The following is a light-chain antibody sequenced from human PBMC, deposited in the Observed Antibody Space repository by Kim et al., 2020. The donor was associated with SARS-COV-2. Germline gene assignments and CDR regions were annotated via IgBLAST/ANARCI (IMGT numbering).Light chain of an antibody. CDR3: QQLNSYPLFT. Sequence: SVGDRVTISCRASQGISSYLAWYQQKPGKAPKLLIYAASTLQSGVPSRFSGSGSGTDFTLTISSLQPEDFATYYFQQLNSYPLFTFGPGTKVDIK. CDR1: QGISSY. V-gene: IGKV1-9*01. J-gene: IGKJ3*01. CDR2: AAS.